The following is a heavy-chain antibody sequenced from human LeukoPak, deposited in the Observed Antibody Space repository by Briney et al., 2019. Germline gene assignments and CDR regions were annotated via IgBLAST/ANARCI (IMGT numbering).Heavy chain of an antibody. D-gene: IGHD2-15*01. V-gene: IGHV3-15*01. CDR1: GSSFSGAW. J-gene: IGHJ4*02. CDR2: IQHGGTT. CDR3: TTVTHFYL. Sequence: GGSLRLSCATSGSSFSGAWLSWVRQAPGKGLEWIGRIQHGGTTDYAAPVKGRFTISRDDSKATLYLQMNSLKTEDTAIYYCTTVTHFYLGGRGTLVTVSS.